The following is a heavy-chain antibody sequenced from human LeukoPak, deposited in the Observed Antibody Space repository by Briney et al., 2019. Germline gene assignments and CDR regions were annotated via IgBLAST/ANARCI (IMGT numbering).Heavy chain of an antibody. CDR2: IYYSGST. CDR1: GGSISSYY. J-gene: IGHJ3*02. Sequence: SETLSLTCTVSGGSISSYYWSWIRQPPGKGLEWIGYIYYSGSTNYNPSRKSRVTISVDTSKNQFSLKLSSVTAADTAVYYCARLPSVTTSRDAFDIWGQGKMVTVSS. CDR3: ARLPSVTTSRDAFDI. D-gene: IGHD4-17*01. V-gene: IGHV4-59*01.